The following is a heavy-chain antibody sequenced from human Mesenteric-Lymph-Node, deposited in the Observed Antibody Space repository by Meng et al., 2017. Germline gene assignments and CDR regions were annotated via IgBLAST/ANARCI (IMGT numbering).Heavy chain of an antibody. CDR2: IHHSETA. D-gene: IGHD2-2*01. J-gene: IGHJ5*02. CDR3: ARQGYCRTTTCSTWFDP. V-gene: IGHV4-34*01. CDR1: CGSFSGYS. Sequence: QVVLQPGGAGRLKPSELLSLTCVIYCGSFSGYSWNWIRQAPGKGLEWIGKIHHSETADYNPSLEDRVIISADTSKNQFSLKLTSVTAADTAVYYCARQGYCRTTTCSTWFDPWGQGTLVTVSS.